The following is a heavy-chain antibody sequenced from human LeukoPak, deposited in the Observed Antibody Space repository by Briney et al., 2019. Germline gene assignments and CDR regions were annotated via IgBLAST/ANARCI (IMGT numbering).Heavy chain of an antibody. CDR3: ARDRADSGYDYGGFDY. Sequence: PSQTLSLTCAVSGGSISSGGYSWSWIRQPPGKGLEWIGYIYHSGSTYYNPSLKSRVTISVDRSKNQFSLKLSSVTAADTAVYYCARDRADSGYDYGGFDYWGQGTLVTVSS. CDR2: IYHSGST. V-gene: IGHV4-30-2*01. D-gene: IGHD5-12*01. CDR1: GGSISSGGYS. J-gene: IGHJ4*02.